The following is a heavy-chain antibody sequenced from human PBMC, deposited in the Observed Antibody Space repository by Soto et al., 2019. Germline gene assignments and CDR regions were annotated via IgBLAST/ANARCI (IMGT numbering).Heavy chain of an antibody. CDR3: ARQGIAARTVY. Sequence: SETLSLTCTVSGGSISSYYWSWIRQPPGKGLEWIGYIYYSGSTNYNPSLKSRVTISVDTSKNQFSLKLSSVTAADTAVYYCARQGIAARTVYWGQGTPVTVSS. V-gene: IGHV4-59*01. D-gene: IGHD6-6*01. J-gene: IGHJ4*02. CDR2: IYYSGST. CDR1: GGSISSYY.